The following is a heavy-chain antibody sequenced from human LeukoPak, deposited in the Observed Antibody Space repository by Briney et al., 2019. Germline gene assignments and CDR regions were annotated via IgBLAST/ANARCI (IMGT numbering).Heavy chain of an antibody. Sequence: ASVRVSCKASGYTFTSYDMNWVRQPPGQGLEWMGWMNPSSGTTGYAQRFRGRVTMTRDTSISTAYMELSSLRSEDTAVYYCASVSETPSYYYTSGYYYLGYWGQGTLVTVPS. CDR3: ASVSETPSYYYTSGYYYLGY. J-gene: IGHJ4*02. D-gene: IGHD3-22*01. CDR1: GYTFTSYD. V-gene: IGHV1-8*01. CDR2: MNPSSGTT.